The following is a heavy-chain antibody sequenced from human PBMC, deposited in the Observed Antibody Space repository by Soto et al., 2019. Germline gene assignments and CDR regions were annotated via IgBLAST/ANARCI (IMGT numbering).Heavy chain of an antibody. CDR3: ARGIYSSSWYPVLYGMDV. Sequence: EVQLVESGGGLVQPGGSLRLSCAASGFTFSSYSMNWVRQAPGKGLEWVSYISSSSSTIYYADSVKGRFTISRDNAKNSLYLQMNSLRDEDTAVYYCARGIYSSSWYPVLYGMDVWGQGTTVTVSS. D-gene: IGHD6-13*01. V-gene: IGHV3-48*02. CDR1: GFTFSSYS. J-gene: IGHJ6*02. CDR2: ISSSSSTI.